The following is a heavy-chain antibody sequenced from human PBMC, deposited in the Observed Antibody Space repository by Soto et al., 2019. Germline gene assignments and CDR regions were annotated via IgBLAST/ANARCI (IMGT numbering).Heavy chain of an antibody. CDR2: ISGSAEST. CDR3: AKDRKDYGALSYFHYYGMDV. Sequence: EVQLLESGGGLIQPGGSLRLSCAVSGFTFSSYAMSWVRQAPGKGLEWVSGISGSAESTSYADSVKGRFIISRDKSKNTRYLQMKSLRAEDTAVYYCAKDRKDYGALSYFHYYGMDVWGQGTTVTVSS. J-gene: IGHJ6*02. V-gene: IGHV3-23*01. CDR1: GFTFSSYA. D-gene: IGHD4-17*01.